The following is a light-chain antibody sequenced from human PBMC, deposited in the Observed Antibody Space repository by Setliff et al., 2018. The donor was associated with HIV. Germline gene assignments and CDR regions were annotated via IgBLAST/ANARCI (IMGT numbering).Light chain of an antibody. CDR1: SSDVGGYNY. V-gene: IGLV2-14*01. J-gene: IGLJ1*01. Sequence: QSALTQPASVSGSPGQSITISCTGTSSDVGGYNYFSWYQQHPGKAPKLMIYEVNSRPSGVSYRFSGSKSGNTASLTISGLQAEYEADYYCSSYTRSATYVFGTGTRSPS. CDR2: EVN. CDR3: SSYTRSATYV.